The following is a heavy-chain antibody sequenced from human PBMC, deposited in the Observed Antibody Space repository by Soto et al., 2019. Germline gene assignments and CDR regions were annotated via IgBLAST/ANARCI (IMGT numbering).Heavy chain of an antibody. D-gene: IGHD3-10*01. Sequence: PGGSLRLSCAASGFPFSSYAMSWVRQAPGKGLEWVSAISGSGGSTYYADSVKGRFTISRDNSKNTLYLQMNSLRAEDTAVYYCAKYGEVRGVMLGWGQGTLVTVSS. CDR1: GFPFSSYA. CDR3: AKYGEVRGVMLG. CDR2: ISGSGGST. J-gene: IGHJ4*02. V-gene: IGHV3-23*01.